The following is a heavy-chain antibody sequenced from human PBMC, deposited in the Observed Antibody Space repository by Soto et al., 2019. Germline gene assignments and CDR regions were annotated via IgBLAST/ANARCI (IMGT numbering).Heavy chain of an antibody. J-gene: IGHJ6*02. CDR2: IWFDGSNK. CDR1: GFTFSRYG. Sequence: TGGSLRLSCEASGFTFSRYGMHWVRQAPGKGLEWVAFIWFDGSNKYYADSVKGRFTISRDNSKNTLYLQMNSLRAEDTAVYYCAKDPMGAKYYYYGMDVWGQGTTVTVSS. CDR3: AKDPMGAKYYYYGMDV. V-gene: IGHV3-30*02. D-gene: IGHD1-26*01.